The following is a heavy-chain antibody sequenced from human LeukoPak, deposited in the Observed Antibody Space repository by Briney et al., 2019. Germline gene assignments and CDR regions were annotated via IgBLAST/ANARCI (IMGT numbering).Heavy chain of an antibody. CDR1: GGTFSSYA. D-gene: IGHD3-16*01. Sequence: SVKVSCKASGGTFSSYAISWVRQAPGQGLEWMGRIIPILGIANYAQKFQGRVTITADKSTSTAYMELSSLRSEDTAVYYCARIFRGEYYFDYWGQGTLVTVSS. CDR2: IIPILGIA. J-gene: IGHJ4*02. V-gene: IGHV1-69*04. CDR3: ARIFRGEYYFDY.